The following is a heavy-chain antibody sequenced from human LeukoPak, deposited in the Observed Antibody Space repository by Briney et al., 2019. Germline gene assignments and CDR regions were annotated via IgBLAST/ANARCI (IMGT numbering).Heavy chain of an antibody. CDR2: NRSSSRTI. CDR3: ARDRDYGDPEVDY. J-gene: IGHJ4*02. CDR1: GFTFSSYS. D-gene: IGHD4-17*01. Sequence: GRTLRLSCAASGFTFSSYSMDWGREAPGKGLERVSYNRSSSRTINYADSVKGRFTISRDNAKNSLYLQMNSLRADDTAVYYCARDRDYGDPEVDYWRQGTLVTVSS. V-gene: IGHV3-48*04.